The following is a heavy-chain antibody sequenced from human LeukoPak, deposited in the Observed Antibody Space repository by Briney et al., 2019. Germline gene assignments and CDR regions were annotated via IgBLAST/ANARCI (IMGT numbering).Heavy chain of an antibody. CDR2: INHSENT. J-gene: IGHJ4*02. CDR1: GGSFSGYH. V-gene: IGHV4-34*01. Sequence: SETLSLTCAVYGGSFSGYHWSWIRQPPGKGLEWIGEINHSENTDYNPSLKSRVTISVDTSKNQFSLKLSSVTAADTAVYYCARHGSCGSGNYYNAPIDYWGLGTLVTVSS. CDR3: ARHGSCGSGNYYNAPIDY. D-gene: IGHD3-10*01.